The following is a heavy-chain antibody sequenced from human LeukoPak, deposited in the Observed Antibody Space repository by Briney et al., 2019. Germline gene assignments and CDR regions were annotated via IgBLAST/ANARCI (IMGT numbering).Heavy chain of an antibody. J-gene: IGHJ4*02. CDR2: FSGSGGST. D-gene: IGHD3-10*01. V-gene: IGHV3-23*01. Sequence: GGSLRLSCAASGFTFSSYAMSWVRQAPGKGLEWVSAFSGSGGSTYYADSVKGRFTISRDNSKNTLYLQMNSLRAEDTAVYYCARVTYGSGTYGAFDYWGQGTLVTVSS. CDR3: ARVTYGSGTYGAFDY. CDR1: GFTFSSYA.